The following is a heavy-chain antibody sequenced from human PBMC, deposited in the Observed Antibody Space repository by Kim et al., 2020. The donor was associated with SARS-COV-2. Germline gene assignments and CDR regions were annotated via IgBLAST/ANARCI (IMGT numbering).Heavy chain of an antibody. CDR3: AKVVAGDYFDY. V-gene: IGHV3-9*01. CDR1: GFTFDDYA. Sequence: GGSLRLSCAASGFTFDDYAMHWVRQAPGKGLEWFSGISWNSGSIGYADSVKGRFTISRDNAKNSLYLQMNSLRAEDTALYYCAKVVAGDYFDYWGQGTLVTVSS. CDR2: ISWNSGSI. J-gene: IGHJ4*02. D-gene: IGHD2-2*01.